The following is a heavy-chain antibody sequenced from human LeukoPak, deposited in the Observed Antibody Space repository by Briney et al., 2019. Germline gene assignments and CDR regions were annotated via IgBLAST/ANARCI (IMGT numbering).Heavy chain of an antibody. J-gene: IGHJ4*02. Sequence: PSETLSLTCAVYGGSFSGYYWSWIRQPPGKGLEWIGEINHSGSTNYNPSLKSRVTISVDTSKNQFSLKLSSVTAADTAVYYCARSAFVGATVYFDYWGQGTLVTVSS. V-gene: IGHV4-34*01. CDR2: INHSGST. CDR1: GGSFSGYY. CDR3: ARSAFVGATVYFDY. D-gene: IGHD1-26*01.